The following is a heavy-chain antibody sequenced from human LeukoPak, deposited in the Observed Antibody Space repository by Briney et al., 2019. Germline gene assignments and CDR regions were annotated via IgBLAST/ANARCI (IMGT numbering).Heavy chain of an antibody. D-gene: IGHD1-26*01. CDR1: GGSISGYY. CDR3: ARAGSGSYYY. J-gene: IGHJ4*02. V-gene: IGHV4-34*01. CDR2: INHSGST. Sequence: KPSETLSLTCTVSGGSISGYYWSWIRQPPGKGLEWIGEINHSGSTNYNPSLKSRVTISVDTSKNQFSLKLSSVTAADTAVYYCARAGSGSYYYWGQGTLVTVSS.